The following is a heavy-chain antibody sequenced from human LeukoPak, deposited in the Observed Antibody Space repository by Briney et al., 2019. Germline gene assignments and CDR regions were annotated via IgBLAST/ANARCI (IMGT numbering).Heavy chain of an antibody. CDR2: INHSGST. D-gene: IGHD6-13*01. Sequence: SETLSLTCAVYGGSFSGYYWSWIRQPPGKGLEWIGEINHSGSTNYNPSLKSRVTISVDTSKNQFSLKLSSVTAADTAVYYCARVPRSYSCSWYRYWYFDLWGRGTLVTVSS. CDR3: ARVPRSYSCSWYRYWYFDL. CDR1: GGSFSGYY. V-gene: IGHV4-34*01. J-gene: IGHJ2*01.